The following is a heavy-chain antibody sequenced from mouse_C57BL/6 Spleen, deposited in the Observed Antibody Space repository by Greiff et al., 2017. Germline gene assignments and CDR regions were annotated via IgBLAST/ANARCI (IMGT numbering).Heavy chain of an antibody. CDR1: GYTFTSYW. V-gene: IGHV1-7*01. J-gene: IGHJ2*01. Sequence: VQLQQSGAELAKPGASVKLSCKASGYTFTSYWMHWVKQRPGQGLEWIGYINPSSGYTKYNEKFKGKATLTADKSSSTAYMQLSSLTYEDSAVYYCARKDSYLYYLDYWGQGTTVTVSS. CDR3: ARKDSYLYYLDY. CDR2: INPSSGYT. D-gene: IGHD3-3*01.